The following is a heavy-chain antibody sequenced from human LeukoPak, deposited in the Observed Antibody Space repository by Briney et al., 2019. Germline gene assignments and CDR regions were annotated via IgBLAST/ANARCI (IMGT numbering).Heavy chain of an antibody. J-gene: IGHJ3*02. D-gene: IGHD4-23*01. V-gene: IGHV1-69*05. CDR3: ARDDGPYDYGGNPAAFDI. CDR2: IMPMFGTA. CDR1: GGTFSSYA. Sequence: SVKVSYKASGGTFSSYAISWVRQAPGQGLEWMGRIMPMFGTANYAQQFQGRVTITTDESTSTAYMELSSLRSEDTAVYYCARDDGPYDYGGNPAAFDIWGQGTMVTVSS.